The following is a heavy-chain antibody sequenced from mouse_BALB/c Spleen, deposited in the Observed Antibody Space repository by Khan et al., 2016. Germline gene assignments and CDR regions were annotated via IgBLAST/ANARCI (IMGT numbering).Heavy chain of an antibody. V-gene: IGHV1-9*01. J-gene: IGHJ3*01. CDR1: GYTFSSYW. CDR2: ILPGSGST. Sequence: QVQLQQSGAELMKPGASVKISCKATGYTFSSYWLEWVKERPGHGLEWIGEILPGSGSTNYHEKFKGKATFTAETSSNTAYMQLSSLTSEDSAVXCCARGVCWGQGTLVTVSA. CDR3: ARGVC.